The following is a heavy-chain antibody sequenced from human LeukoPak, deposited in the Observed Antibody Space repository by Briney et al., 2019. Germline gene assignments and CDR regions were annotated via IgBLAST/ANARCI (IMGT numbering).Heavy chain of an antibody. CDR1: GFTVSSNY. CDR2: LHSGGNT. J-gene: IGHJ4*02. Sequence: GGSLRLSCAASGFTVSSNYMSWVRQAPGKGLEWVSVLHSGGNTYYADSVKGRLTISRDNSKNTLYLQMNSLRAEDTAVYYCAARGSGSSPSHFDYWGQGTLVTVSS. CDR3: AARGSGSSPSHFDY. D-gene: IGHD3-10*01. V-gene: IGHV3-53*01.